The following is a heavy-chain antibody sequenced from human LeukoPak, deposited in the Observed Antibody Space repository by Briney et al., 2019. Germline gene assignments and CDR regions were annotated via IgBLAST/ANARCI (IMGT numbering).Heavy chain of an antibody. Sequence: PSETLSLTWTVSGGSISSYDWSWIRQPAGKGLEWIGRVYTSGSTNYNPSLKSRVTMSLDTSKNQFSLRLSSVTAADTAVYYCARSSIVVLPAALKVYYYYMYVWGKGTTVTVSS. J-gene: IGHJ6*03. V-gene: IGHV4-4*07. CDR3: ARSSIVVLPAALKVYYYYMYV. CDR1: GGSISSYD. CDR2: VYTSGST. D-gene: IGHD2-2*01.